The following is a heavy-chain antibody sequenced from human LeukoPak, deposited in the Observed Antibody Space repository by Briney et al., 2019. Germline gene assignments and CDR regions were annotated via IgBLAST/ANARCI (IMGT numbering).Heavy chain of an antibody. V-gene: IGHV3-23*01. CDR2: ISGSGGST. J-gene: IGHJ4*02. D-gene: IGHD3-22*01. CDR1: GFTFSSYA. CDR3: AKDLYSEDDSIGPSGYYFDY. Sequence: GGSLRLSCAASGFTFSSYAMSWVRQAPGKGLEWVSAISGSGGSTYYADSVKGRFTISRDNSKNTLYLQMNSLRAEDTAVYYCAKDLYSEDDSIGPSGYYFDYWGQGTLVTVSS.